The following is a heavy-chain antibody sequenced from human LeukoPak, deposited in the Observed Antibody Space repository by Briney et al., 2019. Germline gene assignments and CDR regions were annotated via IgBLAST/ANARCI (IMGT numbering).Heavy chain of an antibody. CDR1: GFTFSSYG. V-gene: IGHV3-33*08. D-gene: IGHD3-10*01. Sequence: GGSLRLSCAASGFTFSSYGMHWVRQAPGKGLEWVALIWYDGSNKYYADSVKGRFTISRDNSKNTLYLQMNSLRAEDTAVYYCARDWSRFGELLYYWGQGTLVTVSS. CDR3: ARDWSRFGELLYY. CDR2: IWYDGSNK. J-gene: IGHJ4*02.